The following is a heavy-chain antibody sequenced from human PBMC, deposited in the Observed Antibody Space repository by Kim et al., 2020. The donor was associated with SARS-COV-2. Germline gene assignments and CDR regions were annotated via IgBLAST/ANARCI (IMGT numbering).Heavy chain of an antibody. CDR2: STI. D-gene: IGHD1-7*01. CDR3: TRENFWYFDL. J-gene: IGHJ2*01. V-gene: IGHV3-48*03. Sequence: STINYADSVKVRLTVPRDNAKNSLYLQMNSLRAEDTAIYFCTRENFWYFDLWGRGTLVTVSS.